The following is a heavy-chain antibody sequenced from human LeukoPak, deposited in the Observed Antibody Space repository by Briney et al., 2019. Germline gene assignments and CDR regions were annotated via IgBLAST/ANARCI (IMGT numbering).Heavy chain of an antibody. Sequence: GGSLRLSCAASGFPFSSYWMSWVRQAPGKGLEWVANIKQDGGEIFYVDSVKGRFTISRDNAKNSLYLQMNSLRAEDTAVYYCARKDHSNYNYWGQGTLVTVSS. V-gene: IGHV3-7*01. CDR1: GFPFSSYW. J-gene: IGHJ4*02. CDR3: ARKDHSNYNY. D-gene: IGHD4-11*01. CDR2: IKQDGGEI.